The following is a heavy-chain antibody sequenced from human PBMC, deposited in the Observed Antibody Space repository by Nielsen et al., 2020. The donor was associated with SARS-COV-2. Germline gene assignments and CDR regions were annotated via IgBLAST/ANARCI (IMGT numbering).Heavy chain of an antibody. D-gene: IGHD2-21*01. Sequence: GESLKISCAASGFAFSDYYMSWIRQAPGKGLEWVSYTSNTGVTKYYADSVKGRFTISRDNAKNSLYLQMSSLRVEDTAIYYCASTEYSGLRGLNYWGQGTLVTVSS. CDR1: GFAFSDYY. J-gene: IGHJ4*02. CDR2: TSNTGVTK. CDR3: ASTEYSGLRGLNY. V-gene: IGHV3-11*04.